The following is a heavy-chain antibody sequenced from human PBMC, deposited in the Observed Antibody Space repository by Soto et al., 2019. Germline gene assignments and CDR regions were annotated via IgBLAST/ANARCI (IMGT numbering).Heavy chain of an antibody. CDR3: ARDRRRLWFAEVQPHYDMED. V-gene: IGHV4-30-4*01. CDR1: GGSISSREYY. Sequence: TLSLTFTAPGGSISSREYYWTVICQPPVKRMVGIGYIYYSGRTDYNLSLSSIVGISIDKDKNQFSLKLTSVTAADTAVYYCARDRRRLWFAEVQPHYDMEDWGQGTTLTASS. D-gene: IGHD3-10*01. J-gene: IGHJ6*02. CDR2: IYYSGRT.